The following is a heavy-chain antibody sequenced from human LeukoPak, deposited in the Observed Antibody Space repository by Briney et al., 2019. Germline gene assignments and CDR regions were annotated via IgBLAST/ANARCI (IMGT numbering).Heavy chain of an antibody. CDR2: IKSKTDGGTT. CDR3: TTGLGYCSSTSCYVPWYYYYMDV. Sequence: AGSLRLSCAASGFTFSNAWMSWVRQAPGKGLEWVGRIKSKTDGGTTDYAAPVKGRFTISRDDSKNTLYLQMNSLKTEDTAVYYCTTGLGYCSSTSCYVPWYYYYMDVWGKGTTVTVSS. J-gene: IGHJ6*03. V-gene: IGHV3-15*01. CDR1: GFTFSNAW. D-gene: IGHD2-2*01.